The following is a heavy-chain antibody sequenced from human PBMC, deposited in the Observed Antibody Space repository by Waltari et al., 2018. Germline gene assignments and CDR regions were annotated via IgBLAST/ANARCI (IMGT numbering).Heavy chain of an antibody. CDR2: INHSGST. D-gene: IGHD3-10*01. CDR1: GGSFSGYY. J-gene: IGHJ6*03. V-gene: IGHV4-34*01. Sequence: QVQLQQWGAGLLKPSETLSLTCAVYGGSFSGYYWSWSRQPQGTGLEWSGEINHSGSTNYNPSLKSRVTIAVDTSKNQFSLKLSSVTAADTAVYYCARGRSSGSYERYYMDVWGKGTTVTVSS. CDR3: ARGRSSGSYERYYMDV.